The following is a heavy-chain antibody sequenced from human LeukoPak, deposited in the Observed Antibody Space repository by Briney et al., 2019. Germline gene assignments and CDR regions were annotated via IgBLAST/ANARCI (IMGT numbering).Heavy chain of an antibody. J-gene: IGHJ4*02. CDR3: AREDYYDSSGPPDY. Sequence: GRSLRLSCAASGFTFSSYGMHWVRQAPGKGLEWVAVIWYDGSNKYYADSVKGRFTISRDNSKNTLYLQMNSLRAEDTAVYYCAREDYYDSSGPPDYWGQGTLVTVSS. V-gene: IGHV3-33*01. CDR1: GFTFSSYG. CDR2: IWYDGSNK. D-gene: IGHD3-22*01.